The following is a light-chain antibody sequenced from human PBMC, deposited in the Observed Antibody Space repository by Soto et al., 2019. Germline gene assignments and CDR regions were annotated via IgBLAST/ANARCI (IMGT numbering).Light chain of an antibody. CDR1: QSVSSY. CDR3: QQRVT. CDR2: DAS. J-gene: IGKJ4*01. Sequence: EIVLTQSPATLSLSPGERATLSCRASQSVSSYLAWYQQRPGQAPRILIYDASNRATGIPARFSGSGSGTDFTLTISSLEPEDFAVHYCQQRVTFGGGTKVEIK. V-gene: IGKV3-11*01.